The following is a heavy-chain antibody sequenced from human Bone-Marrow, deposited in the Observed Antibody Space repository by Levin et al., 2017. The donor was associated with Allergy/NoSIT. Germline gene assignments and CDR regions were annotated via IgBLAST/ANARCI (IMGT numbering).Heavy chain of an antibody. J-gene: IGHJ4*02. D-gene: IGHD2-21*02. CDR3: ARSCGGDCYSLHFDY. CDR1: GYTFTSYY. Sequence: ASVKVSCKASGYTFTSYYMHWVRQAPGQGLEWMGIINPSGGSTSYAQKFQGRVTMTRDTSTSTVYMELSSLRSEDTAVYYCARSCGGDCYSLHFDYWGQGTLVTVSS. CDR2: INPSGGST. V-gene: IGHV1-46*01.